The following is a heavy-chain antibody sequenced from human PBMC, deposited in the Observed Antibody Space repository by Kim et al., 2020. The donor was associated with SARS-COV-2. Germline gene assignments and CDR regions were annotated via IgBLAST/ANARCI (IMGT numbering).Heavy chain of an antibody. CDR3: ARDQFLNPGY. V-gene: IGHV4-39*07. D-gene: IGHD2-21*01. Sequence: SETLSLTCTVSGGSISSSSYYWGWIRQPPGKGLEWIGSIYYSGSTYYNPSLKSRVTISVDTSKNQFSLKLSSVTAADTAVYYCARDQFLNPGYWGQGTLVTVSS. CDR2: IYYSGST. CDR1: GGSISSSSYY. J-gene: IGHJ4*02.